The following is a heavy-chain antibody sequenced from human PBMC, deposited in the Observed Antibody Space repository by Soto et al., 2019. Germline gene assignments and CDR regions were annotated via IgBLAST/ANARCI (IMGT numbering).Heavy chain of an antibody. CDR2: ISSRSYTI. CDR1: GFTFSTYS. Sequence: EVKLVESGGDLVQPGGSLRLSCAASGFTFSTYSMNWVRQAPGKGLEWVSYISSRSYTIYYVDSVKGRFTISRDNAKNSLYLQMNSLRDEDTAVYYCARGGSSSGNGMDVWGQGTTVTVSS. D-gene: IGHD6-6*01. CDR3: ARGGSSSGNGMDV. J-gene: IGHJ6*02. V-gene: IGHV3-48*02.